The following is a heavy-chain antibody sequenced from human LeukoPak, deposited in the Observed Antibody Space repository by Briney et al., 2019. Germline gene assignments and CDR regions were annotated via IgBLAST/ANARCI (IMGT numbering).Heavy chain of an antibody. CDR2: ISVYNGNT. V-gene: IGHV1-18*01. CDR1: GYTFTSYG. D-gene: IGHD1-26*01. Sequence: ASVKVSCKASGYTFTSYGISWVRQAPGQGLEWMGWISVYNGNTNYAQKFQGRVTMTTDTSTSRAYMELRSLRSDDTAVYYCARDPYSGSPYYFDYWGQGTLVTVSS. CDR3: ARDPYSGSPYYFDY. J-gene: IGHJ4*02.